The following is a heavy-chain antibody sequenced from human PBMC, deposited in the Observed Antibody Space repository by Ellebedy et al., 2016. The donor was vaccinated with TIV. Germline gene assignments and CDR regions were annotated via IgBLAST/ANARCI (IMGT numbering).Heavy chain of an antibody. J-gene: IGHJ4*02. CDR2: ISSSSSTI. D-gene: IGHD3-10*01. Sequence: GGSLRLSCAASGFTFSSYSMNWVRQAPGKGLEWVSYISSSSSTIYYADSVKGRFTISRDNAKNSLYLQMNSLRAEDTAVYYCARDGYYYGSGSYYGGYWGQGTLVTVSS. CDR1: GFTFSSYS. CDR3: ARDGYYYGSGSYYGGY. V-gene: IGHV3-48*04.